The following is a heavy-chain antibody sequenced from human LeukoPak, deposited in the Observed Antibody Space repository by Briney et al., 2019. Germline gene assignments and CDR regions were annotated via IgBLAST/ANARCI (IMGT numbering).Heavy chain of an antibody. Sequence: PSETLSLTCAVYGGSFSGYYWSWIRQPPGKGLEWIGEINHSGSTNYNPSLKSRVTISVDTSKNQFSLKLSSVTAADTAVYYCARSDGDYVAYWGQGTLVTVSS. CDR3: ARSDGDYVAY. CDR2: INHSGST. CDR1: GGSFSGYY. V-gene: IGHV4-34*01. J-gene: IGHJ4*02. D-gene: IGHD4-17*01.